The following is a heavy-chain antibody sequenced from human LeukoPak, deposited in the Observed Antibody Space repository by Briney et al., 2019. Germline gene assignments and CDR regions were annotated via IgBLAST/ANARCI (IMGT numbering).Heavy chain of an antibody. CDR2: INHSGST. J-gene: IGHJ6*02. V-gene: IGHV4-39*07. CDR3: ARGPVSSGWYKRDYYYYGMDV. CDR1: GGSISSSSYY. D-gene: IGHD6-19*01. Sequence: PSETLSLTCTVSGGSISSSSYYWGWIRQPPGKGLEWIGEINHSGSTNYNPSLKSRVTISVDTSKNQFSLKLSSVTAADTAVYYCARGPVSSGWYKRDYYYYGMDVWGQGTTVTVSS.